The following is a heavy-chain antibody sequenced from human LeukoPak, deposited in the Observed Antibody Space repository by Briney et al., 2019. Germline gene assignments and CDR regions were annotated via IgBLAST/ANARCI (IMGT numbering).Heavy chain of an antibody. CDR3: AEGTTA. J-gene: IGHJ5*02. D-gene: IGHD2/OR15-2a*01. CDR1: GFTFSNYA. Sequence: GSLRLSCAAPGFTFSNYAMSWVRQAPGKGLEWVANINQDGSEKFYVDSVKGRFTISRDNAKNSLYLQMNSLRVDDTAVYYCAEGTTAWGQGTLVTVSS. V-gene: IGHV3-7*01. CDR2: INQDGSEK.